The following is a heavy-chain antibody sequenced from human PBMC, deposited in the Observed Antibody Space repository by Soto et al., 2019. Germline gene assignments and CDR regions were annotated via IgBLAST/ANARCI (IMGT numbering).Heavy chain of an antibody. D-gene: IGHD6-13*01. CDR3: ERNGSFAAGGSTYQYNYHGMDV. V-gene: IGHV3-74*01. CDR2: INIYGSST. Sequence: GGSLRLSCAASGFTFSSYWMHWVRQAPGQGLVLVSRINIYGSSTSYADSVKSRFTISRDNAKNTLYLQLNSPKSEDTAVYYYERNGSFAAGGSTYQYNYHGMDVWGQGTTVTVSS. J-gene: IGHJ6*02. CDR1: GFTFSSYW.